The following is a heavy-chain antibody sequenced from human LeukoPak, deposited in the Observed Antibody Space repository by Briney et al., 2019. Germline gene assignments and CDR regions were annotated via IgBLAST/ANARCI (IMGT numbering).Heavy chain of an antibody. CDR2: IKQDGSEK. CDR3: ARAKHYSDSSGYYALPY. V-gene: IGHV3-7*01. Sequence: GGSLRLSCAGSGFTFSNYWMSWVRQAPGKGLEWVANIKQDGSEKYYVDSVKGRFTISRDNAKKSLYLQINSLRAEDTAVYYCARAKHYSDSSGYYALPYWGQGTLVTVSP. D-gene: IGHD3-22*01. CDR1: GFTFSNYW. J-gene: IGHJ4*02.